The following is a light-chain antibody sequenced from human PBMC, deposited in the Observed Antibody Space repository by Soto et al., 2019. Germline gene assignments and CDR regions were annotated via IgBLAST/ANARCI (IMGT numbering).Light chain of an antibody. J-gene: IGKJ2*01. V-gene: IGKV1-39*01. Sequence: DVQMTQSPSSLSASVGDRLTITCRASKSIDIYLSWYQQKPGKAPKLLIYGASTLQSGVPSRFSGSGSGTDFILTIKSLQPEDFATYYCQQSWHSFRTFGQGTKVEIK. CDR3: QQSWHSFRT. CDR2: GAS. CDR1: KSIDIY.